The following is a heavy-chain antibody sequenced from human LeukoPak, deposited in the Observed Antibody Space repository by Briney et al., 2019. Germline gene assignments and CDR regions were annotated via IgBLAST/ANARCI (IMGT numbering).Heavy chain of an antibody. J-gene: IGHJ4*02. D-gene: IGHD5-18*01. CDR2: IYWDDDK. CDR1: GFSRRATGVG. CDR3: AHEMVDTLDY. V-gene: IGHV2-5*02. Sequence: SGPAVVNPTYTLTLTCTYSGFSRRATGVGVDWIRQPPGKALEWLALIYWDDDKRYSPSLKSRLTITKDTSKNQVVLTMTNMDPVDTATYYCAHEMVDTLDYWGQGTLVTVSS.